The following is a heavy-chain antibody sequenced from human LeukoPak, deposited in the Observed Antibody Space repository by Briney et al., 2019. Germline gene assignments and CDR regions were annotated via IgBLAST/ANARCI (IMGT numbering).Heavy chain of an antibody. CDR1: GFTFSSYG. CDR3: AGAGPTAANNWFDP. D-gene: IGHD6-13*01. V-gene: IGHV3-33*01. CDR2: IWYDGSNK. J-gene: IGHJ5*02. Sequence: GRSLRLSCAASGFTFSSYGMHWVRQAPGKGLEWVAVIWYDGSNKYYADSVKGRFTISRDNSKNTLYLQMNSLRAEDTAVYYCAGAGPTAANNWFDPWGQGTLVTVSS.